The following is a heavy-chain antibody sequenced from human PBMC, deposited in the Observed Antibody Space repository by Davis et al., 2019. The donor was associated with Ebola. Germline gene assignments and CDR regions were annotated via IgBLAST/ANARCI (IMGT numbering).Heavy chain of an antibody. V-gene: IGHV1-69*13. J-gene: IGHJ4*02. CDR1: GDTFSTNS. CDR2: LTPLFATP. D-gene: IGHD3-3*01. CDR3: ATAENSFGVVLRHYFES. Sequence: SVKVSCKASGDTFSTNSVIWVRQAPGQGLEWMGELTPLFATPSYSQKFQGRVTITADESTATAYMELSGLGSEDSAIYYCATAENSFGVVLRHYFESWGQGTPVTVSA.